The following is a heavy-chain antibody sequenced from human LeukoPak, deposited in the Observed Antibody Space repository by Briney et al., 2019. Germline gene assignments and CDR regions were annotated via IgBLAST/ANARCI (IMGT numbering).Heavy chain of an antibody. CDR2: ISSSGSTI. CDR3: KSGYCSGGSCPNWFDP. Sequence: PGGSLRLSCAASGFTFSSYEMNWVRQAPGKGLEWVSYISSSGSTIYYADSVKGRFTISRDNVKNSLYLQMNSLRAEDTAVYYCKSGYCSGGSCPNWFDPWGQGTLVTVSS. CDR1: GFTFSSYE. J-gene: IGHJ5*02. V-gene: IGHV3-48*03. D-gene: IGHD2-15*01.